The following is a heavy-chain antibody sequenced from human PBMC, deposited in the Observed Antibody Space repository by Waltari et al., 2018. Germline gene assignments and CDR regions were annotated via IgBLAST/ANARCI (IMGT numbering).Heavy chain of an antibody. CDR1: GGPIRSSSYY. CDR2: IYYSGRT. V-gene: IGHV4-39*07. Sequence: QLQLQESGPGLVNPSETLSLTCTVSGGPIRSSSYYWGWSRQPPGKGLEWIGSIYYSGRTYYNPSLKSRVTISVDTSKNQFSLKLSSVTAADTAVYYCARGRDYGMDVWGQGTTVTVSS. CDR3: ARGRDYGMDV. J-gene: IGHJ6*02.